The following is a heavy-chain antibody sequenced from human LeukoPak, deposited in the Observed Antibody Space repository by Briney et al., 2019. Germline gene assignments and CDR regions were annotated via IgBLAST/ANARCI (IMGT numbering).Heavy chain of an antibody. J-gene: IGHJ4*02. CDR2: IIPIFGTA. V-gene: IGHV1-69*13. D-gene: IGHD6-13*01. CDR1: GGTFSSYA. CDR3: ARVVVSGYSSSYFDY. Sequence: SVKVSCKASGGTFSSYAISWVRQAPGQGLEWMGGIIPIFGTANYAQKFQGRVTITADESTSTAYMELSSLRSEDTAVYYCARVVVSGYSSSYFDYWGQGTLVTVSS.